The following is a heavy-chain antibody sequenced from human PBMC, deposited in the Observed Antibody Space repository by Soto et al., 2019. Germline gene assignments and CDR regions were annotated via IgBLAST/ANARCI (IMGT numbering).Heavy chain of an antibody. CDR2: IYYSGST. Sequence: PSETLSLTCTVSGGSISSGGYYWSWIRQHPGKGLEWIGYIYYSGSTYYNPSLKSRVTISVDTSKSQFSLKLSSVTAADTAVYYCARDSPMGATPGYWGQGTLVTVSS. D-gene: IGHD1-26*01. J-gene: IGHJ4*02. CDR1: GGSISSGGYY. CDR3: ARDSPMGATPGY. V-gene: IGHV4-31*03.